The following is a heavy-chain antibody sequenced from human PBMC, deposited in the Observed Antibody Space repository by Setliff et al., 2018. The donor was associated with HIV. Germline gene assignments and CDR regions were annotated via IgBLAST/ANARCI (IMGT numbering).Heavy chain of an antibody. Sequence: SETLSLTCTVSGGSISSGDYYWSWIRQPPGKGLEWIGYIYYSGSIYYNPSLKSRVTISIDTSKNQFSLKLSSVTAADTAVYYCARAPLSRLRSYYYYYCMDVWGQGTTVTVSS. CDR3: ARAPLSRLRSYYYYYCMDV. CDR1: GGSISSGDYY. D-gene: IGHD4-17*01. J-gene: IGHJ6*02. V-gene: IGHV4-30-4*08. CDR2: IYYSGSI.